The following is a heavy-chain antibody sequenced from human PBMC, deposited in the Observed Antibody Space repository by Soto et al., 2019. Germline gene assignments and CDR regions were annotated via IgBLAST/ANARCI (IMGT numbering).Heavy chain of an antibody. CDR2: IYHSGSA. CDR3: ARGRDGYFNYFDY. D-gene: IGHD5-12*01. CDR1: DGCITSGGYY. V-gene: IGHV4-31*03. Sequence: QVQLQESGPGLVKPSQTLSLTCTVTDGCITSGGYYWSWIRQHPGKGLEWIGYIYHSGSAYSNPSLESRVTLSVDTSKNQFSLKLSSVTAADTAVYYCARGRDGYFNYFDYWGQGTLVTVSS. J-gene: IGHJ4*02.